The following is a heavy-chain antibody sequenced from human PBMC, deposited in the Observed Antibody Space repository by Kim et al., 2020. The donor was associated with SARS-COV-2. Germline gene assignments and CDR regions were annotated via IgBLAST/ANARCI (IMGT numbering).Heavy chain of an antibody. J-gene: IGHJ6*02. D-gene: IGHD1-26*01. CDR3: AKSPSGRWTPSYYYYGMDV. CDR1: GFTFSSYA. CDR2: ISGSGGST. Sequence: GGSLRLSCAASGFTFSSYAMSWVRQAPGKGLEWVSAISGSGGSTYYADSVKGRFTISRDNSKNTLYLQMNSLRAEDTAVYYCAKSPSGRWTPSYYYYGMDVWGQGTTVTVSS. V-gene: IGHV3-23*01.